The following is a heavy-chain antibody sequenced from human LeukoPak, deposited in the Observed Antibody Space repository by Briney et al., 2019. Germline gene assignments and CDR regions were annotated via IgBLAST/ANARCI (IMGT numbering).Heavy chain of an antibody. Sequence: GGSLRLSCAASGFTFSTYSMNWVRQAPGKGVEWVSYIISTSGTIYYAASVKGRFTISRDNAKSSLYLHMNSLRAEDTAVYYCASGYCSAGSCHTFDYWGQGTLVTVSS. J-gene: IGHJ4*02. CDR2: IISTSGTI. CDR3: ASGYCSAGSCHTFDY. V-gene: IGHV3-48*01. D-gene: IGHD2-15*01. CDR1: GFTFSTYS.